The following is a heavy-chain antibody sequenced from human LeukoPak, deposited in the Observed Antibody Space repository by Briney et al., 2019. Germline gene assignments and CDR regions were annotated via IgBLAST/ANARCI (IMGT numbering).Heavy chain of an antibody. Sequence: SETLSLTCTVSGGSISSSSYYWGWIRQPPGKGLEWIGSIYYSGSTYYNPSLKSRVTISVDTSKNQFSLKLSSVTAADTAVYYCARGPGYCSSTSCSYFDYWGQGTLVTVSS. CDR1: GGSISSSSYY. J-gene: IGHJ4*02. CDR2: IYYSGST. V-gene: IGHV4-39*07. CDR3: ARGPGYCSSTSCSYFDY. D-gene: IGHD2-2*01.